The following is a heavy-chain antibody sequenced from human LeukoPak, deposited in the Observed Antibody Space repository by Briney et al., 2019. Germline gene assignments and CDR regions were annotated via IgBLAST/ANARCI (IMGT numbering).Heavy chain of an antibody. CDR1: GGSISSYY. J-gene: IGHJ5*02. V-gene: IGHV4-59*01. D-gene: IGHD6-19*01. CDR2: IYYSGST. CDR3: AREGVAVADPNWFDP. Sequence: SETLSLTCTVSGGSISSYYWSWIRQPPGKGLEWIGYIYYSGSTNYNPSLKSRVTISVDTSKNQFSLKLSSVTGADTAVYYCAREGVAVADPNWFDPWGQGTLVTVSS.